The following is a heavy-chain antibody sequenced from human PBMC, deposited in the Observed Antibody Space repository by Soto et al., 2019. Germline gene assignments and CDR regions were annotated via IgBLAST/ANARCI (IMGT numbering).Heavy chain of an antibody. J-gene: IGHJ3*02. V-gene: IGHV3-23*01. Sequence: GGSLRLSCAASEFTFSTYAMSWVRQAPGKGLEWVSGISGSGGGTYYADSVKGRFTISRDNSKNTLYLQMNSLRAEDTAVYHCAGDCSGGSCYSNGAFHIWGQGTMVTVSS. CDR1: EFTFSTYA. CDR2: ISGSGGGT. D-gene: IGHD2-15*01. CDR3: AGDCSGGSCYSNGAFHI.